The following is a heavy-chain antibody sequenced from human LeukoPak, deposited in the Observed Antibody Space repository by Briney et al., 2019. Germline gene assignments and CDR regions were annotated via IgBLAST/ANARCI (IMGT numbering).Heavy chain of an antibody. CDR3: ARQSNLVATFYYYCYMDV. CDR2: INHSGST. J-gene: IGHJ6*03. V-gene: IGHV4-34*01. CDR1: GGSFSGYY. D-gene: IGHD5-12*01. Sequence: SETLSLTCAVYGGSFSGYYWSWIRQPPGKGLEWIGEINHSGSTNYNPSLKSRVTISVDTSKNQFSLKLSSVTAADTAVYYCARQSNLVATFYYYCYMDVWGKGTTVTVSS.